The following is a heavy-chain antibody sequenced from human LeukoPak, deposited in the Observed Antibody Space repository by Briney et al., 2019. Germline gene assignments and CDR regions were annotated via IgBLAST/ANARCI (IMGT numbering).Heavy chain of an antibody. CDR1: GFTFSSYG. J-gene: IGHJ4*02. CDR2: IWYDGSNK. CDR3: ARDPAPHYDILTGYWRWYFDY. V-gene: IGHV3-33*01. D-gene: IGHD3-9*01. Sequence: GGSLRLSCAASGFTFSSYGMHWVRQAPGKGLEWVAVIWYDGSNKYYADSVKGRFTISRDNSKNTLYLQMNSLRAEDTAVYYCARDPAPHYDILTGYWRWYFDYWGQGNLVTVSS.